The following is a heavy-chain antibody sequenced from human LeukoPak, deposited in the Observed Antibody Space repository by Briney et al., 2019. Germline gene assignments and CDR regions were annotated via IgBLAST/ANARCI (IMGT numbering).Heavy chain of an antibody. V-gene: IGHV1-69*05. CDR2: IIPIFGTA. D-gene: IGHD5-18*01. CDR1: GGTFSSYA. Sequence: ASVKVSCKASGGTFSSYAISWVRQAPGQGLEWMGGIIPIFGTANYAQKFQGRVTMTRDMSTSTVYMELSSLRSEDTAVYYCARGRGDTAMVSDVYYFDYWGQGTLVTVSS. J-gene: IGHJ4*02. CDR3: ARGRGDTAMVSDVYYFDY.